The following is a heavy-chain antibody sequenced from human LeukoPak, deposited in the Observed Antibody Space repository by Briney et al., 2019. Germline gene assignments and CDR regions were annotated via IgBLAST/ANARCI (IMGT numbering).Heavy chain of an antibody. CDR2: ISYDGSNK. Sequence: GGSLRLSCAASGFTFSSYGMHWVRQAPGKGLEWVAVISYDGSNKYYADSVKGRFTISRDNSKNTLYLQTNSLRAEDTAVYYCAKDWATTVTTLADYWGQGTLVTVSS. J-gene: IGHJ4*02. V-gene: IGHV3-30*18. CDR1: GFTFSSYG. D-gene: IGHD4-17*01. CDR3: AKDWATTVTTLADY.